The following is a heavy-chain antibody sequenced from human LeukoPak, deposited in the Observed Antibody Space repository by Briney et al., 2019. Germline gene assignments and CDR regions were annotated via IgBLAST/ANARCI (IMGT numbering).Heavy chain of an antibody. CDR1: GGSFSGYY. CDR2: INHSGST. D-gene: IGHD3-9*01. V-gene: IGHV4-34*01. Sequence: SETLSLTCAVYGGSFSGYYWSWIRQPPGKGLEWIGEINHSGSTDYNPSLKSRVTISVDTSKNQFSLKLSSVTAADTAVYYCARGGTELRYFDWAQYHFDYWGQGTLVTVSS. CDR3: ARGGTELRYFDWAQYHFDY. J-gene: IGHJ4*02.